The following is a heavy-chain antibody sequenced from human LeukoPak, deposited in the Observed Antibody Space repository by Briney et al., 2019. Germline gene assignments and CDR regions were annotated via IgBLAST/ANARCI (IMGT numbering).Heavy chain of an antibody. Sequence: SQTLSLTCAISGDSVSSNSVTWNWIRQSPSRGLEWLGRTYYRTAWYNDYAVSVRGRITVNPDTSKNQFSLHLNSVTPEDTAVYYCARRLTQYDCFDPWGQGILVTVSS. CDR2: TYYRTAWYN. D-gene: IGHD2-2*01. J-gene: IGHJ5*02. CDR3: ARRLTQYDCFDP. V-gene: IGHV6-1*01. CDR1: GDSVSSNSVT.